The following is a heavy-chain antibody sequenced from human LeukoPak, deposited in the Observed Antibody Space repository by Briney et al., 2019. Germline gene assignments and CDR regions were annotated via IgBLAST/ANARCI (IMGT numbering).Heavy chain of an antibody. CDR3: ARDKNYYYMDV. J-gene: IGHJ6*03. CDR2: IGTAGDT. CDR1: GFTFSSYD. Sequence: GGSLRLSCAASGFTFSSYDMHWVRQATGKGLEWVSAIGTAGDTYYPGSVKGRFTISRENAKNSLYLQMNSLRAGVTAVYYCARDKNYYYMDVWGKGTAVTVSS. V-gene: IGHV3-13*01.